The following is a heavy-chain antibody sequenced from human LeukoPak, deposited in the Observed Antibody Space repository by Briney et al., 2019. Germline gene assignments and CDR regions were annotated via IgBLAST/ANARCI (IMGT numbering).Heavy chain of an antibody. D-gene: IGHD2-8*01. Sequence: PGGSLRLSCAASGFTFSSYGMHWVRQAPGKGLEWVALIRYDGSNKYYADSVKGRFTISRDNSKNSLYLQMNSLRTEDTALYYCAKDNGGYPRDWYFDLWGRGTLVTVSS. V-gene: IGHV3-30*02. CDR1: GFTFSSYG. CDR3: AKDNGGYPRDWYFDL. CDR2: IRYDGSNK. J-gene: IGHJ2*01.